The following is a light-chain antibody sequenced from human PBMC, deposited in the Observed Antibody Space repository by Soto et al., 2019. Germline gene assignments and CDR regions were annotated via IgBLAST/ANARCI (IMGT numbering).Light chain of an antibody. J-gene: IGKJ3*01. Sequence: EIVMTQSPATLSVSPGERATLSCRASQSVSSNLAWYQQKPGQAPRLLIYGASTRATGIPARFSGSGSGTELTLTISSLQSEDCAVDYCQQYNNWPFTFGPGTKVDIK. CDR2: GAS. CDR3: QQYNNWPFT. V-gene: IGKV3-15*01. CDR1: QSVSSN.